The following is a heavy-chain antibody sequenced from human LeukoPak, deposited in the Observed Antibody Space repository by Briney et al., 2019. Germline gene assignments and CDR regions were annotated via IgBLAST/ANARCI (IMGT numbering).Heavy chain of an antibody. CDR3: AKGDISSRHSGSFDY. J-gene: IGHJ4*02. CDR2: ISWNSGII. V-gene: IGHV3-9*03. Sequence: PGGSLRLSRAASGLTFADYGMHWVRQAPRRGLAWGSGISWNSGIIGYVDSVKGRFTISRDNAKNSLYLQMNSLRAEDMALYYCAKGDISSRHSGSFDYWGQGTLVTVSS. D-gene: IGHD5-12*01. CDR1: GLTFADYG.